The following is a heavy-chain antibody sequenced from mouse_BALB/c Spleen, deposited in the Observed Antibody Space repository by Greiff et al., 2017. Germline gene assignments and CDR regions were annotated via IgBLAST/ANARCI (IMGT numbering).Heavy chain of an antibody. J-gene: IGHJ1*01. D-gene: IGHD2-3*01. CDR2: SRNKANDYTT. V-gene: IGHV7-1*02. CDR3: ARDAIYDGYWYFDV. Sequence: EVKVVESGGGLVQPGGSLRLSCATSGFTFSDFYMEWVRQPPGKRLEWIAASRNKANDYTTEYSASVKGRFIVSRDTSQSILYLQMNALRAEDTAIYYCARDAIYDGYWYFDVWGAGTTVTVSS. CDR1: GFTFSDFY.